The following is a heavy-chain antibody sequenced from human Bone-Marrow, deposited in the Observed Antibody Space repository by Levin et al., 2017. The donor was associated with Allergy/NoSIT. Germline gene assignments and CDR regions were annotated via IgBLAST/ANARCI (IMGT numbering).Heavy chain of an antibody. CDR3: AKDSPYGTSWYGTSDY. J-gene: IGHJ4*02. Sequence: GESLKISCVASGFTFRSYGMNWVRQAPGKGLEWVSSIDKSGGGTYYADSVKGRFTISRDNSKNTLFLQLTSLRADDTAICYCAKDSPYGTSWYGTSDYWGQGTLVTVSS. CDR1: GFTFRSYG. V-gene: IGHV3-23*01. CDR2: IDKSGGGT. D-gene: IGHD2-2*01.